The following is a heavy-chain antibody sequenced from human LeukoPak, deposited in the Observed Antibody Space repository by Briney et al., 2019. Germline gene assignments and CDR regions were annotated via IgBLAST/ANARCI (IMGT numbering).Heavy chain of an antibody. CDR1: GFTFSSYG. D-gene: IGHD4-11*01. V-gene: IGHV3-23*01. CDR3: AKDYSWIYPANDY. J-gene: IGHJ4*02. CDR2: ISGSGGST. Sequence: GTLRLSCAASGFTFSSYGMSWVRQAPGKGLEWVSAISGSGGSTYYADSVKVRFTISRDNSKNTLYLQMNSLRAEDTAVYYCAKDYSWIYPANDYWGQGTLVTVSS.